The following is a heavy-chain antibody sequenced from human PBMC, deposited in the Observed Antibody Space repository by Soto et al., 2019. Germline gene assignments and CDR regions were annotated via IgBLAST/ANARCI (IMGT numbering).Heavy chain of an antibody. CDR1: RGCLSGSY. CDR3: ARGSVNMRQPRGFTLY. V-gene: IGHV4-34*01. Sequence: SETLSLTCAVHRGCLSGSYRSWIRQPPGKGLEWIGEINHSGGTSYNPSLKSRVTISVDTSKSQFSLKLTSVTAADRAVYSCARGSVNMRQPRGFTLYWGPGTLLT. D-gene: IGHD3-10*01. J-gene: IGHJ4*02. CDR2: INHSGGT.